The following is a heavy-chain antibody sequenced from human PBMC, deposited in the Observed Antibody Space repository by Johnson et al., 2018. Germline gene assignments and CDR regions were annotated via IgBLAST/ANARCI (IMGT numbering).Heavy chain of an antibody. CDR3: ARGDFVDAFDI. D-gene: IGHD3-16*01. Sequence: VQLVESGGGLVQPGGSLRLSCAASGFTFSSYDMHWVRQATGKGLEWVSAIGTAGDTYYPGSGKGRFTISRENAKNSLYLQRNSLRAGDTAVYYCARGDFVDAFDIWGQGTMVTVSS. V-gene: IGHV3-13*01. CDR2: IGTAGDT. J-gene: IGHJ3*02. CDR1: GFTFSSYD.